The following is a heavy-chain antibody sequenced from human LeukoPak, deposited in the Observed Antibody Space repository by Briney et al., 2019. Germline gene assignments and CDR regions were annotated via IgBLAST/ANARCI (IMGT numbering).Heavy chain of an antibody. CDR1: GGSFSDYY. J-gene: IGHJ6*03. V-gene: IGHV4-4*09. CDR3: ARLPRRRYYYYYMDV. Sequence: PSETLSLTCTVSGGSFSDYYWTWIRQPPGKGLEWIADIYSSGGSVSNPSLKSRLTISVDMSKNQFSLKLSSVTAADTATYYCARLPRRRYYYYYMDVWGKGTAVTVSS. CDR2: IYSSGGS.